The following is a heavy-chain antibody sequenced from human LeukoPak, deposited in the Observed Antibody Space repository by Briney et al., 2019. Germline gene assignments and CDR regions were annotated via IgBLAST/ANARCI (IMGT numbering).Heavy chain of an antibody. Sequence: GASVKVSCKASGGTFSSYAISWVRQAPGQGLEWMGGIIPIFDTPKYAQKFQGRVTITADTSTSTAYMELSSLRSEDTALYYCAREFSSSTYYGSGGGTFDSWGQGTLVTVSS. CDR3: AREFSSSTYYGSGGGTFDS. V-gene: IGHV1-69*06. CDR2: IIPIFDTP. D-gene: IGHD6-13*01. CDR1: GGTFSSYA. J-gene: IGHJ4*02.